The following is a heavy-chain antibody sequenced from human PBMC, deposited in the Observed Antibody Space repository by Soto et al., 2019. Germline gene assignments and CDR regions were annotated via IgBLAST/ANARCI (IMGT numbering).Heavy chain of an antibody. D-gene: IGHD6-19*01. V-gene: IGHV4-34*01. CDR2: INHSGSA. J-gene: IGHJ4*02. CDR3: ARGLITGSHYSGGWYYFDS. CDR1: GESFSGHI. Sequence: SETLSLTCAVYGESFSGHIWTWIRQTPGKGLQWFGQINHSGSASYNPSLKSRVTIPVHTSNSQFSLELSSVTAADTAVYYCARGLITGSHYSGGWYYFDSWGQGTQVTVSS.